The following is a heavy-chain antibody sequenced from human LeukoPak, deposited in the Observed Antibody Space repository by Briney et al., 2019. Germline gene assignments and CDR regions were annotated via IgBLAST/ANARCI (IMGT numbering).Heavy chain of an antibody. V-gene: IGHV4-39*01. CDR2: LYDSGSP. Sequence: PSETLSLTCIVSGGSPRSSNYYWGCTRQPPGKGMEWIGRLYDSGSPSYHPPLKTRVTISVDTSNNQFSLKLSSVTAADTAVYYCASCDSSGYGLDAFDIWGQGTIVTVSS. J-gene: IGHJ3*02. CDR1: GGSPRSSNYY. D-gene: IGHD3-22*01. CDR3: ASCDSSGYGLDAFDI.